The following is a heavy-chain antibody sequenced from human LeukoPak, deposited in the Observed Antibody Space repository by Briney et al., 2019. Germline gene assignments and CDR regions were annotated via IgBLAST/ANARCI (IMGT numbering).Heavy chain of an antibody. D-gene: IGHD3-22*01. CDR2: IYSGGGT. CDR3: ARGELTTGNAFDI. Sequence: GGSLRLSCAASGFTVSSNYMSWVRQAPGKGLEWVSVIYSGGGTYYADFVKGRFTISRDNSKNTLYLQMDSLRAEDTAVYYCARGELTTGNAFDIWGQGTMVTVSS. J-gene: IGHJ3*02. CDR1: GFTVSSNY. V-gene: IGHV3-53*01.